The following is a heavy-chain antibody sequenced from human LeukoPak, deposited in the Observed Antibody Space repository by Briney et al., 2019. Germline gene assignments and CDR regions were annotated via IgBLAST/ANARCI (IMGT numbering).Heavy chain of an antibody. D-gene: IGHD3-10*01. J-gene: IGHJ5*02. V-gene: IGHV3-30*18. Sequence: PGGSLRLSCAAYRFIFSSYGMHWVRQAPGKGLEWVAVISYDESNKYYADSVKGQFTISRDNSKNTLYPQMNSLRAEDTAVYYCAKDHSGSYYPNWFDPWGQGTRVTVSS. CDR2: ISYDESNK. CDR3: AKDHSGSYYPNWFDP. CDR1: RFIFSSYG.